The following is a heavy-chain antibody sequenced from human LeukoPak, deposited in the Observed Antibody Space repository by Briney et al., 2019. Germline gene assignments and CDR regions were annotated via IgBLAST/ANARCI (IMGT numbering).Heavy chain of an antibody. CDR1: GGTFSSYA. CDR3: ARDWGYYDSSGYLAAFDI. V-gene: IGHV1-69*13. D-gene: IGHD3-22*01. Sequence: SVKVSCKASGGTFSSYAISWVRQAPGQGLEWMGGIIPTFGTANYAQKFQGRVTITADESTSTAYMELSSLRSEDTAVYYCARDWGYYDSSGYLAAFDIWGQGTMVTVSS. CDR2: IIPTFGTA. J-gene: IGHJ3*02.